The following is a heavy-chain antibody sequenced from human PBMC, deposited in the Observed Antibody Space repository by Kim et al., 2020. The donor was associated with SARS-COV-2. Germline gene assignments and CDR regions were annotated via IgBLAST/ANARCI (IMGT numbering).Heavy chain of an antibody. CDR2: INHSGST. Sequence: SETLSLTCAVYGGSFSGYYWSWIRQPPGKGLEWIGEINHSGSTNYNPSLKSRVTISVDTSKNQFSLKLSSVTAADTAVYYCARGWFVQWLVPEEYFDYWGQGTLVTVSS. V-gene: IGHV4-34*01. CDR3: ARGWFVQWLVPEEYFDY. J-gene: IGHJ4*02. CDR1: GGSFSGYY. D-gene: IGHD6-19*01.